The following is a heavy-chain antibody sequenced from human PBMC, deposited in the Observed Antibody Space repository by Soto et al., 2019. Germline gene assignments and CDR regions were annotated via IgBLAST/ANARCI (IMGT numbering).Heavy chain of an antibody. CDR2: ITTSSAYI. CDR3: GWSETARLLRHGWFNT. J-gene: IGHJ5*02. D-gene: IGHD2-15*01. Sequence: EVQLVESGGGLVKPGGSLRLSCAASGFTFNTYDMNWVRQAPGKGLEWVSSITTSSAYIYYADSLKGRITISRDNAKNLLLQKMKSLGTAVKALYYCGWSETARLLRHGWFNTVSQGTLVTVTS. V-gene: IGHV3-21*01. CDR1: GFTFNTYD.